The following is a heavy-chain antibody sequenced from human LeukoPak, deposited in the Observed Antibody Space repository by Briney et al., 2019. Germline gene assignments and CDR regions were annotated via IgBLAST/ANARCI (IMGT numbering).Heavy chain of an antibody. Sequence: SETLSLTCAVSVYSFGSGYYWGWLRQPPGTGLEWIGNIYHPGSTYYNPSLKSRLTISVDTAKNQFSLKLSSVTAADTAVYYCAGWVGELLPLFAYWGQGTLVTVSS. D-gene: IGHD3-10*01. CDR1: VYSFGSGYY. CDR3: AGWVGELLPLFAY. CDR2: IYHPGST. V-gene: IGHV4-38-2*01. J-gene: IGHJ4*02.